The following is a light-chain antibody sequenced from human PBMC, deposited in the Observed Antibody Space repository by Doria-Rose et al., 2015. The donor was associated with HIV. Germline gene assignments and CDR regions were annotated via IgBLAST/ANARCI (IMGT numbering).Light chain of an antibody. CDR1: QGIGSD. CDR3: QQYSQWPPYT. CDR2: RAS. Sequence: TQSPATLSASPGERATLSCRASQGIGSDLAWYQQKPGQAPRLLTYRASIRATGIPPRFTGGGSGTEFTLTISSLQSEDFAVYFCQQYSQWPPYTFGQGTKLEVK. J-gene: IGKJ2*01. V-gene: IGKV3-15*01.